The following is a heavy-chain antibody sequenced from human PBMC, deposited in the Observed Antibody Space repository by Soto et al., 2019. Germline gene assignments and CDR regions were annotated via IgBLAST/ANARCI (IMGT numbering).Heavy chain of an antibody. J-gene: IGHJ4*01. V-gene: IGHV4-38-2*02. Sequence: NPSETLSLTCTVSGYSISSGSYWGWIRQPPGKGTEWIASIYHGGTTFYNPSLKSRITISVDTSHNQFSLNLRSVTAADTAVYYCARAPVMVVAGSTFDYWGHGTLVTVSS. D-gene: IGHD6-19*01. CDR2: IYHGGTT. CDR3: ARAPVMVVAGSTFDY. CDR1: GYSISSGSY.